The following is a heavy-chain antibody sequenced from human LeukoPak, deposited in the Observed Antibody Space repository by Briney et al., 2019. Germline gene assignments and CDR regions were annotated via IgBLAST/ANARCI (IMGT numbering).Heavy chain of an antibody. CDR1: GFTFNSYT. J-gene: IGHJ4*02. D-gene: IGHD1-26*01. Sequence: GGSLRLSCAASGFTFNSYTMTWVRQAPGKGLEWVSSISTGSTYIYYADSVKGRFTISRDNAKNSLYLQINSLRAEDTAVYYCARDGASLGAQFDYWGQGTLVTVSS. CDR2: ISTGSTYI. CDR3: ARDGASLGAQFDY. V-gene: IGHV3-21*01.